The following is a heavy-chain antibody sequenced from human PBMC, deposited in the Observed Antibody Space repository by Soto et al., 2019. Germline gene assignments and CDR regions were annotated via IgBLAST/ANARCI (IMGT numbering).Heavy chain of an antibody. V-gene: IGHV1-69*02. CDR2: VNPIVGMS. J-gene: IGHJ4*02. Sequence: QVQLVQSGAEVKKPGSSVKVSCTASGGTFNFYTINWVRQAPGQRPERVGRVNPIVGMSSSSSKSQARVTMSADTTTINASTDLTGLTSHATAVYSCATRYCSVSTPFHYWVQATLVTVSS. D-gene: IGHD3-9*01. CDR1: GGTFNFYT. CDR3: ATRYCSVSTPFHY.